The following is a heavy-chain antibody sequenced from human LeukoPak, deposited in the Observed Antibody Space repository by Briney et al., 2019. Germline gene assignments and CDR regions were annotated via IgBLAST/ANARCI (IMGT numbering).Heavy chain of an antibody. J-gene: IGHJ4*02. V-gene: IGHV3-13*01. D-gene: IGHD1-1*01. CDR3: ARAGGNWNDVRYFDY. CDR2: IGTAGDT. CDR1: GFTFSSYG. Sequence: PGGSLRLSCAASGFTFSSYGMHWVRQATGKGLEWVSAIGTAGDTYYPGSVKGRFTISRENAKNSLYLQMNSLRAGDTAVYYCARAGGNWNDVRYFDYWGQGTLVTVSS.